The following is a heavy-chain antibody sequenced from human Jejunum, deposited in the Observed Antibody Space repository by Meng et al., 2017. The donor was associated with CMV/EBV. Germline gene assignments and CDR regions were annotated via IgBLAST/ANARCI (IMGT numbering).Heavy chain of an antibody. J-gene: IGHJ4*02. Sequence: SLSTSGVGVGWIRQPPGKALEWFALIYWDDDKRYRPSLKSRLTITKDTSKNQVVLTMTNMDPVDTATYYCVHNIWKPSAPSYYFDYWGQGTLVTVSS. CDR2: IYWDDDK. V-gene: IGHV2-5*02. CDR3: VHNIWKPSAPSYYFDY. D-gene: IGHD3-3*01. CDR1: SLSTSGVG.